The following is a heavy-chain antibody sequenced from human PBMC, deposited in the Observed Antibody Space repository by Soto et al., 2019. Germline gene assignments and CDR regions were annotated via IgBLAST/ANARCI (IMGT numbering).Heavy chain of an antibody. D-gene: IGHD2-15*01. CDR3: AKDTEVSQGGFDI. CDR2: ISANADVI. CDR1: GFTFSSYT. V-gene: IGHV3-23*01. Sequence: EVQLLDSGGGVVQPGGSLRLSCAASGFTFSSYTMSWVRQAPGKGLEWVSAISANADVIYYAGSVKGRFTISRDNSKNTLYLQMNSLRGEDTAEYYCAKDTEVSQGGFDIWGQGTMVIVSS. J-gene: IGHJ3*02.